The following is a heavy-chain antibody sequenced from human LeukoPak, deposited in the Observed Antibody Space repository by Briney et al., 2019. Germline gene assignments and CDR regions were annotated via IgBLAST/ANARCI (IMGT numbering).Heavy chain of an antibody. CDR1: GGSFSGYY. CDR2: INHSGST. Sequence: SETLSLTCAVYGGSFSGYYWSWIRQPPGKGLEWIGEINHSGSTNYNPSLKSRVTISVDTSKNQFSLKLSSVTAADTAVYYCARVVVITHYHYYYGMDVWGQGTTVTVSS. CDR3: ARVVVITHYHYYYGMDV. J-gene: IGHJ6*02. D-gene: IGHD3-22*01. V-gene: IGHV4-34*01.